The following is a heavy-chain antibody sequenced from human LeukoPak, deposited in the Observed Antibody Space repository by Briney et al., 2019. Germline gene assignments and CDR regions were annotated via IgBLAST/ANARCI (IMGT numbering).Heavy chain of an antibody. CDR3: AKVTVSWYGDYGRGYFDL. J-gene: IGHJ2*01. Sequence: PGGSLRLSCAASGFSFSDYYMNWIRQAPGKGLEWISYMSSSGSTIDYADSVKGRFTISRDNAKNSLYLQMNSLRAEDTAVYYCAKVTVSWYGDYGRGYFDLWGRGTLVTVSS. D-gene: IGHD4-17*01. CDR1: GFSFSDYY. V-gene: IGHV3-11*01. CDR2: MSSSGSTI.